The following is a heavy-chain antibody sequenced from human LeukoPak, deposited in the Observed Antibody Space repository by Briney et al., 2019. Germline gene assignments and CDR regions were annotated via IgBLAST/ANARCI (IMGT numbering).Heavy chain of an antibody. J-gene: IGHJ4*02. CDR2: INPSGGST. CDR1: GYTFTSYY. Sequence: ASVKVSCKASGYTFTSYYTRWVRQAPGQGLEWMGIINPSGGSTIYAQKFQGRVTMTRDTSTSTVYMELSSLRSDDTAVYYCARVRDGNNYSYFDYWGQGTLVTVSS. CDR3: ARVRDGNNYSYFDY. D-gene: IGHD5-24*01. V-gene: IGHV1-46*01.